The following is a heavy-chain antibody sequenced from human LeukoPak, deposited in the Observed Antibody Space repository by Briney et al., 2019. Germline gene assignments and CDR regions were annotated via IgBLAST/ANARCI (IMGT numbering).Heavy chain of an antibody. CDR3: ARRGYSYGRNDAFDI. CDR1: GGSFSGYY. CDR2: INHSGST. D-gene: IGHD5-18*01. Sequence: SETLSLTCAVYGGSFSGYYWSWIRQPPGKGLEWIGEINHSGSTNYNPSLKSRVTISVDTSKNQFSLKLSSVTDADTAVYYCARRGYSYGRNDAFDIWGQGTMVTVSS. V-gene: IGHV4-34*01. J-gene: IGHJ3*02.